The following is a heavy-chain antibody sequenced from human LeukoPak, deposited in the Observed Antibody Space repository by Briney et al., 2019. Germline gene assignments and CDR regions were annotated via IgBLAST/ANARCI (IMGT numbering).Heavy chain of an antibody. D-gene: IGHD5-18*01. V-gene: IGHV3-66*02. Sequence: GGSLRFSCAASGFTVSSNYMSWVRQAPGKGLEWVSVIYSGGSTYYADSVKGRFTTSRDNSKNTLYLQMNSLRAEDTAVYYCAAMAPNFDYWGQGTLVTVSS. CDR2: IYSGGST. J-gene: IGHJ4*02. CDR1: GFTVSSNY. CDR3: AAMAPNFDY.